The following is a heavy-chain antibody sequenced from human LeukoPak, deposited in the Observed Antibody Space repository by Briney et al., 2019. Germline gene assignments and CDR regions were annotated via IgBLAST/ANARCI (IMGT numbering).Heavy chain of an antibody. D-gene: IGHD3-9*01. CDR3: AREGFYDILTGQTDYYYYYMDV. J-gene: IGHJ6*03. V-gene: IGHV1-69*13. Sequence: SVKVSCKTSGYTFTSYGISWVRQAPGQGLEWMGGIIPIFGTANYAQKFQGRVTITADESTSTAYMELSSLRSENTAVYYCAREGFYDILTGQTDYYYYYMDVWGKGTTVTISS. CDR2: IIPIFGTA. CDR1: GYTFTSYG.